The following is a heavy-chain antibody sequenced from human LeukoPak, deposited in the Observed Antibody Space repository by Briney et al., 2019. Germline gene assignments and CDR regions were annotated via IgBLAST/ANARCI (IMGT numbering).Heavy chain of an antibody. CDR1: GASISSGAYY. V-gene: IGHV3-53*01. J-gene: IGHJ4*02. CDR3: ASHSSSWYGFDY. Sequence: ETLSLTCTVSGASISSGAYYWSWVRQAPGKGLEWVSVIYSGGSTYYADSVKGRFTISRDNSKNTLYLQMNSLRAEDTAVYYCASHSSSWYGFDYWGQGTLVTVSS. D-gene: IGHD6-13*01. CDR2: IYSGGST.